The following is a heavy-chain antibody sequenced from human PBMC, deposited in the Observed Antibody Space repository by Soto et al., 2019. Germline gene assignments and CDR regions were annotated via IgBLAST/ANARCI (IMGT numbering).Heavy chain of an antibody. CDR2: IWYDGSNK. D-gene: IGHD3-10*01. CDR3: ARDHALWFGEAIDY. Sequence: QVQLVESGGGVVQPGRSLRLSCAASGFTFSSYGMHWVRQAPGKGLEWVAVIWYDGSNKYYADSVKGRFTISRDNSKNTLYLQMNSLRAEDTAVYYCARDHALWFGEAIDYWGQGTLVTVSS. V-gene: IGHV3-33*01. J-gene: IGHJ4*02. CDR1: GFTFSSYG.